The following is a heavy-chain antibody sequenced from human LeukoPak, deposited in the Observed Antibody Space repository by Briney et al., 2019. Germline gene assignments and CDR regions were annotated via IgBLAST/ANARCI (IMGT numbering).Heavy chain of an antibody. CDR1: GGSISSSSYY. V-gene: IGHV4-39*07. J-gene: IGHJ3*02. D-gene: IGHD1-26*01. CDR2: IYYSGST. CDR3: ARDKLLNAFDI. Sequence: KSSETLSLTCTVSGGSISSSSYYWGWIRQPPGKGLEWIGSIYYSGSTYYNPSLKSRVTISVDTSKNQFSLKLSSVTAADTAVYYCARDKLLNAFDIWGQGTMVTVSS.